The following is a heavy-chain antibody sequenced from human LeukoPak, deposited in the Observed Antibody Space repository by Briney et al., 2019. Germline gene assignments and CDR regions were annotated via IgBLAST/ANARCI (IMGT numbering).Heavy chain of an antibody. CDR3: ARGVGARSQRSYYYYYYMDV. Sequence: SVKVSCKASGGTFSSYAISWVRQAPGQGLERMGGIIPIFGTANYAQKFQGRVTITTDESTSTAYMELSSLRSEDTAVYYCARGVGARSQRSYYYYYYMDVWGKGTTVTVSS. V-gene: IGHV1-69*05. CDR1: GGTFSSYA. J-gene: IGHJ6*03. D-gene: IGHD1-26*01. CDR2: IIPIFGTA.